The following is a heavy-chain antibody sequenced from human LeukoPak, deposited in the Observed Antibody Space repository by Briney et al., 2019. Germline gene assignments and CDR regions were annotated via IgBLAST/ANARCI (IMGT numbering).Heavy chain of an antibody. V-gene: IGHV3-11*04. CDR3: ARDFGAYYYGTPPGYMDV. Sequence: GGSLRLSCAASGFTFSDYYMSWIRQAPGEGLEWVSYISSSGSTIYYADSVKGRFTISRDNAKNSLYLQMNSLRAEDTAVYYCARDFGAYYYGTPPGYMDVWGKGTTVTVSS. J-gene: IGHJ6*03. CDR1: GFTFSDYY. CDR2: ISSSGSTI. D-gene: IGHD3-10*01.